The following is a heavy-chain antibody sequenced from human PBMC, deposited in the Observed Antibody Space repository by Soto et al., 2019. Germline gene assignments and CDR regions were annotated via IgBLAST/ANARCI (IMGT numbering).Heavy chain of an antibody. D-gene: IGHD4-4*01. CDR3: VRGGSNYAS. CDR1: GFTFSDSW. V-gene: IGHV3-7*01. J-gene: IGHJ5*02. Sequence: EVQLVESGEGLVQPGGSLRLSSTASGFTFSDSWMTWVRKAPGKGLEWVARIKPDESEKKYADSVKGRFSISRDNAKNSMYLQMDSLRGEDTAVYYCVRGGSNYASWGQGTLVTVSS. CDR2: IKPDESEK.